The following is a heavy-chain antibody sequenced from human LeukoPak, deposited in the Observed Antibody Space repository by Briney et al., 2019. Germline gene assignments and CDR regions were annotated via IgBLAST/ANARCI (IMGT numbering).Heavy chain of an antibody. Sequence: PSETLSLTCAVYGGSFSGYYWSWIRQPPGKGLEWIGEINHSGSTNYNPSLKSRVTISVGTSKNQFSLKLSSVTAADTAVYYCARGSGMVRGVIIYYYYYYMDVWGKGTTVTVSS. CDR2: INHSGST. V-gene: IGHV4-34*01. J-gene: IGHJ6*03. CDR1: GGSFSGYY. CDR3: ARGSGMVRGVIIYYYYYYMDV. D-gene: IGHD3-10*01.